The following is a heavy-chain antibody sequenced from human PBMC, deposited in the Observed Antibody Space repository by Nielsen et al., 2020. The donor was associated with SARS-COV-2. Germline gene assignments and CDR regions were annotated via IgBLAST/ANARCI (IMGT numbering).Heavy chain of an antibody. J-gene: IGHJ6*02. Sequence: GESLKISCTASGFNFGSYGMHWVRQAPGKGLEWVAVISYDGSNKYYADSVKGRFTISRDNSKNTLYLQMNSLRAEDTAVYYCAKIGYCSSTSCLSMDVWGQGTTVTVSS. CDR2: ISYDGSNK. D-gene: IGHD2-2*03. CDR3: AKIGYCSSTSCLSMDV. V-gene: IGHV3-30*18. CDR1: GFNFGSYG.